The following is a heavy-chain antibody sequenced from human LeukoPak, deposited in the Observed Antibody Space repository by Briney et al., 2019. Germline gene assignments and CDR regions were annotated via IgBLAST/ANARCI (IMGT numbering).Heavy chain of an antibody. CDR1: GFTFSSYA. V-gene: IGHV3-23*01. D-gene: IGHD3-22*01. CDR2: ISGSGGST. J-gene: IGHJ3*02. Sequence: PGGSLRLSCAASGFTFSSYAMSWVRQAPGKGLEWVSAISGSGGSTYYADSVKGRFTISRDNSKNTLYLQMNSLRAEDTAVYYCATTTMIVVVLNAFDIWGQGTMVTVSS. CDR3: ATTTMIVVVLNAFDI.